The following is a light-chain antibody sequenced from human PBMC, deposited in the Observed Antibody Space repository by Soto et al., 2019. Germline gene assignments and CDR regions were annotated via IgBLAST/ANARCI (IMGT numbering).Light chain of an antibody. CDR3: GSWDSSMSAYV. J-gene: IGLJ1*01. CDR2: DDN. V-gene: IGLV1-51*01. CDR1: SSNIGGNS. Sequence: QSVMTQPPSVSAAPGQKVTISCSGSSSNIGGNSVSWYQQLPGTAPKLLIYDDNKRPSGIPHRFSGSKSGTSATLSITVLQTGDEADYYWGSWDSSMSAYVFGAGTKVTVL.